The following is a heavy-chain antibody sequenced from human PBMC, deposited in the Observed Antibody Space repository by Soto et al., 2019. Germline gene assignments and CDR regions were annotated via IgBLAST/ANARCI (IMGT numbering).Heavy chain of an antibody. V-gene: IGHV4-4*07. CDR1: GGSISSYY. CDR3: ARQPSIGYSSSWAYYYYGMDV. D-gene: IGHD6-13*01. CDR2: IYTSGST. J-gene: IGHJ6*02. Sequence: PSETLSLTCTVSGGSISSYYGSWIRQPAGKGLEWIGRIYTSGSTNYNPSLKSRVTMSVDTSKNQFSLKLSSVTAADTAVYYCARQPSIGYSSSWAYYYYGMDVWGQGTTVTVSS.